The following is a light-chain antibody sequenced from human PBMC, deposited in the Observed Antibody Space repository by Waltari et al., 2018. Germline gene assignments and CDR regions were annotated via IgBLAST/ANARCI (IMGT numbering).Light chain of an antibody. J-gene: IGLJ2*01. CDR1: AFANNR. CDR2: EDN. Sequence: SYYLTQPHSVSLSPGQTARNSCSGDAFANNRGYWYQQKSGQAPVLIIYEDNKRRSGITERFSGSSSGTMVTLTISGAQVEDEGDYYCYSTDRTGKQRVFGGGTKLTVL. V-gene: IGLV3-10*01. CDR3: YSTDRTGKQRV.